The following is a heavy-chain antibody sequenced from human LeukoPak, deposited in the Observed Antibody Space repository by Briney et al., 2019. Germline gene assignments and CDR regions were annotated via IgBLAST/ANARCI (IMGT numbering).Heavy chain of an antibody. Sequence: PSETLSLTCTVSGGSISSYYWNWIRQPPGKGLEWIGYIYYSGSTNYNPSLKSRVTISVDTSKNQFSLRLSSVTAADTAVYYCARDNIRYDAFDIWGQGTMVTVSS. J-gene: IGHJ3*02. CDR3: ARDNIRYDAFDI. D-gene: IGHD3-16*02. CDR2: IYYSGST. CDR1: GGSISSYY. V-gene: IGHV4-59*01.